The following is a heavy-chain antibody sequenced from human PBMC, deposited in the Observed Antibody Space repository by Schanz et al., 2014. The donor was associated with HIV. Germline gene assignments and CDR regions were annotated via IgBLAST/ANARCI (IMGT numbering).Heavy chain of an antibody. V-gene: IGHV3-30-3*01. CDR2: ISYDGSNK. J-gene: IGHJ6*02. CDR1: GFTFSSYA. CDR3: AKVATWDYYGMDV. Sequence: VQLVESGGGVVQPGRSLRLSCAASGFTFSSYAMHWVRQAPGKGLEWVAVISYDGSNKNYADSVKGRFTISRDNSKNTLYLQMNSLRAEDTTVYYCAKVATWDYYGMDVWGQGTTVTVSS.